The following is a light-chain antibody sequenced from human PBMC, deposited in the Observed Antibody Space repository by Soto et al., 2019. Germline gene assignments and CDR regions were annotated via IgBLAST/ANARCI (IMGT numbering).Light chain of an antibody. CDR3: SSYTSNNHVV. CDR1: SSDVGGYNY. V-gene: IGLV2-14*01. CDR2: EVS. Sequence: QSALTQPASMSGSPGQSITLSCTGTSSDVGGYNYVSWYQQHPGRAPKLMIYEVSNRPSGVSIRFSGSKSGNTASLTISGLQDEDEAHYYCSSYTSNNHVVFGGGTKLTVL. J-gene: IGLJ2*01.